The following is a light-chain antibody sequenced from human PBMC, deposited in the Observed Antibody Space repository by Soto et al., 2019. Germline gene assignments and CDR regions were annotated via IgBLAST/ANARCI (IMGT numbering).Light chain of an antibody. CDR2: GAS. J-gene: IGKJ4*01. V-gene: IGKV3-20*01. CDR3: QQYITTPLT. Sequence: DIVLTQSPGTLSLSPGERATLSCRASQYVPSSHFAWYQQKPGQAPRLLIFGASSRAPGLPDRFSGSGSGTDFTLTISRLEPEDFAMYFCQQYITTPLTFGGGTKVEI. CDR1: QYVPSSH.